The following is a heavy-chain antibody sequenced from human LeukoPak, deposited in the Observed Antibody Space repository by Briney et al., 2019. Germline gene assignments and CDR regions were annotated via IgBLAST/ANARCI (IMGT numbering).Heavy chain of an antibody. CDR2: IYYSGST. J-gene: IGHJ5*02. V-gene: IGHV4-61*01. Sequence: TSSETLSLTCTVSGGSISSSSHYWSWIRQPPGKGLEWIGYIYYSGSTKYNPSLKSRVTISVDTSKNQFSLKLSSVTAADTAVYYCARGGTTVTPGLLWFDPWGQGTLVTVSS. CDR3: ARGGTTVTPGLLWFDP. CDR1: GGSISSSSHY. D-gene: IGHD4-17*01.